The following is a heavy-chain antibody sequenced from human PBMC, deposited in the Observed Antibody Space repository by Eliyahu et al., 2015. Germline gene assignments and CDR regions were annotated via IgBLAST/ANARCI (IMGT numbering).Heavy chain of an antibody. CDR3: ARDRGGDPRSGGSYGMDV. Sequence: EVQLVESGGGLVQPGGSLRLXCAAXGFPFSXXXMHWGRQATGKGLEWVSAIGTAGDTYYPGSVKGRFTISRENAKNSLYLQMNSLRAGDMAVYYCARDRGGDPRSGGSYGMDVWGQGTTVTVSS. CDR1: GFPFSXXX. V-gene: IGHV3-13*01. D-gene: IGHD2-21*02. J-gene: IGHJ6*02. CDR2: IGTAGDT.